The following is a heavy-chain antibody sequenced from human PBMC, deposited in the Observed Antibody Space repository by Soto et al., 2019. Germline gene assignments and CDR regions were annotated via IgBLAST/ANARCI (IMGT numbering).Heavy chain of an antibody. V-gene: IGHV3-33*01. D-gene: IGHD4-17*01. CDR1: GFTFSSYG. Sequence: GGSLRLSCAASGFTFSSYGMHWVRQAPGKGLEWVAVIWYDGSNKYNADSVKGRFTISRDNSKNTLYLQMNSLRAEDTAVYYCARGGMTTVTTHVFFTFDYWGQGTLVTVSS. CDR3: ARGGMTTVTTHVFFTFDY. CDR2: IWYDGSNK. J-gene: IGHJ4*02.